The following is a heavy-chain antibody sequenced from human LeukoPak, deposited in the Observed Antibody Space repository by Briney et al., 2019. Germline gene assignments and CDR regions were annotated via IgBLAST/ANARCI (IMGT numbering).Heavy chain of an antibody. CDR3: ARLRGYSYGHGGDY. J-gene: IGHJ4*02. V-gene: IGHV4-34*01. D-gene: IGHD5-18*01. CDR1: GGSFSGCY. CDR2: INHSGST. Sequence: SETLSLTCAVYGGSFSGCYWSWIRQPPGKGLEWIGEINHSGSTNYNPSLKSRVTISVDTSKNQFSLKLSSVTAADTAVYYCARLRGYSYGHGGDYWGQGTLVTVSS.